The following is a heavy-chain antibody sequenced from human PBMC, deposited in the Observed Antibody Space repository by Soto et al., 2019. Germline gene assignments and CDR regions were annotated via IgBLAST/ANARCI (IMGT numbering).Heavy chain of an antibody. Sequence: QVHLVQSGAEVKKPGASVKVSCKASGYTFIDYYVHWVRQAPGQGLEWIGCVNSNTGGTSYAPKFHDXVXXXRXXSISTAYMELSRLKSDDTAVYYCARSWVSDFFYEYWGQGTLITVSS. CDR1: GYTFIDYY. D-gene: IGHD3-22*01. V-gene: IGHV1-2*04. CDR2: VNSNTGGT. CDR3: ARSWVSDFFYEY. J-gene: IGHJ4*02.